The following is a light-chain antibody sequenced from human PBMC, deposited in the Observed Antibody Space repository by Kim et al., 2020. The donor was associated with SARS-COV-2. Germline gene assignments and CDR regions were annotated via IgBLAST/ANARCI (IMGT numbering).Light chain of an antibody. Sequence: AAVGDRVTITCRARQDISTHLAWFQQKPGKVPKRLIYGASSLQSGVPSRFSGSGSGTEFTLTISSLQPEDFATYYCLQHYNYPWTFGQGTKVDIK. V-gene: IGKV1-17*03. CDR2: GAS. CDR3: LQHYNYPWT. J-gene: IGKJ1*01. CDR1: QDISTH.